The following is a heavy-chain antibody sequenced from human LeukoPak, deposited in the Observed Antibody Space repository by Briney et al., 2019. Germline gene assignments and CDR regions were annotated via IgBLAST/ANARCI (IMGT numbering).Heavy chain of an antibody. CDR1: GYSISSGYY. V-gene: IGHV4-38-2*02. Sequence: SGTLSLTCTVSGYSISSGYYWGWIRQPPGKGLEWIGSIYHSGSTYYNPSLKSRVTISVDTSKNQFSLKLSSVTAADTAVYYCARGVVAATFYYYMDVWGKGTTVTVSS. D-gene: IGHD2-15*01. CDR3: ARGVVAATFYYYMDV. CDR2: IYHSGST. J-gene: IGHJ6*03.